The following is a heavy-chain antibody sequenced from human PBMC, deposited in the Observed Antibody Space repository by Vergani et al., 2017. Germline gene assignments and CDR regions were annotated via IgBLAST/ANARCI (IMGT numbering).Heavy chain of an antibody. D-gene: IGHD6-19*01. V-gene: IGHV1-24*01. Sequence: VQLVESGAEVKKPGASVKVSCKVSGYTLTELSMHWVRQAPGKGLEWMGGFDPEDGETIYAQKFQGRVTITADKSTSTAYMELSSLRSEDTAVYYCASAEAGLDAFDIWGQGTMVTVSS. J-gene: IGHJ3*02. CDR2: FDPEDGET. CDR3: ASAEAGLDAFDI. CDR1: GYTLTELS.